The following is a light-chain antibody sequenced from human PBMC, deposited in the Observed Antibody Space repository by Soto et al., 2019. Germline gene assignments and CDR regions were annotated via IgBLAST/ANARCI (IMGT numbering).Light chain of an antibody. J-gene: IGLJ1*01. Sequence: VSGSPGQSITISCTGTSSDVGGYNYVSWYQQHPGKAPKLMIYEVSNRPSGVSNRFSGSKSGNTASLTISGLQAEDEADYYCSSYTSSSILGVFGTGTRSPS. CDR3: SSYTSSSILGV. CDR2: EVS. CDR1: SSDVGGYNY. V-gene: IGLV2-14*01.